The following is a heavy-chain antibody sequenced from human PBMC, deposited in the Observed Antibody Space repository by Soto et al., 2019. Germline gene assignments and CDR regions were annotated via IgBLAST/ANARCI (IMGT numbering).Heavy chain of an antibody. D-gene: IGHD1-1*01. CDR2: IYATGTT. CDR1: GASISGYY. CDR3: VRDGTKTLRDWFDP. V-gene: IGHV4-4*07. J-gene: IGHJ5*02. Sequence: SETLSLTCTVSGASISGYYWSWIRKSAGKGLEWIGRIYATGTTDYNPSLKSRVMMSVDTSKKQFSLRFRSVTAADTAVYYCVRDGTKTLRDWFDPWGQGISVTVSS.